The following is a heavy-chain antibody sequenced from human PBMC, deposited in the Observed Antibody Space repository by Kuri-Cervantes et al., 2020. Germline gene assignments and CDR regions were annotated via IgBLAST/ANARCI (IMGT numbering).Heavy chain of an antibody. D-gene: IGHD3-3*01. CDR2: IYHSGST. CDR1: GGSISSSSYY. CDR3: ARLDFWSGYPIDY. V-gene: IGHV4-39*07. J-gene: IGHJ4*02. Sequence: SETLSLTCTVSGGSISSSSYYWGWIRQPPGKGLEWIGSIYHSGSTYYNPSLKSRVTISVDTSKNQFSLKLSSVTAADTAVYYCARLDFWSGYPIDYWGQGTLVTVSS.